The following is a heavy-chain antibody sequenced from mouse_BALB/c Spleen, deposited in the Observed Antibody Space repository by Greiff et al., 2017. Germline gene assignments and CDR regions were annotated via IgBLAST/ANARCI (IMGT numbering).Heavy chain of an antibody. CDR2: INSDGGST. CDR3: ARHGGYDGKDAMDY. CDR1: EYEFPSHD. V-gene: IGHV5-2*01. Sequence: EVQLQQSGGGLVQPGESLKLSCESNEYEFPSHDMSWVRKTPEKRLELVAAINSDGGSTYYPDTMERRFIISRDNTKKTLYLQMSSLRSEDTALYYCARHGGYDGKDAMDYWGQGTSVTVSS. D-gene: IGHD2-14*01. J-gene: IGHJ4*01.